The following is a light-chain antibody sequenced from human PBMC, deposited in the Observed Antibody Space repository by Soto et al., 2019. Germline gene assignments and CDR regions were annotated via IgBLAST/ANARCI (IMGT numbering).Light chain of an antibody. Sequence: EILLAQSPATLSLSPGERATLSCKASQDVSICLAWYQQKPGQAPRLLIHDASNLATGVPARFSGSGSGRDFTLTITSREPEDFAVYYGQQRSTWLYTFGQGTKREV. J-gene: IGKJ2*01. CDR1: QDVSIC. CDR2: DAS. CDR3: QQRSTWLYT. V-gene: IGKV3-11*02.